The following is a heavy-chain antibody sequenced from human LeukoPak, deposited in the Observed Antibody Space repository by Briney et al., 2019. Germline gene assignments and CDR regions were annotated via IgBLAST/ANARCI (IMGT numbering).Heavy chain of an antibody. D-gene: IGHD4-17*01. J-gene: IGHJ3*02. CDR3: ARLACPRLDYGDYFDAFDI. CDR1: GYTFTSYY. V-gene: IGHV1-46*01. Sequence: ASVKVSCKASGYTFTSYYMHWVRQAPGQGLEWMGIINPSGGSTSYAQKFQGRVTMTRDTSTSTVYMELSSLRSEDTAVYYCARLACPRLDYGDYFDAFDIWGQGTMVTVSS. CDR2: INPSGGST.